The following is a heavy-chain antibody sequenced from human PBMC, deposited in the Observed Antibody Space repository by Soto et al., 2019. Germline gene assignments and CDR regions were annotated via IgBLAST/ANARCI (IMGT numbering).Heavy chain of an antibody. Sequence: PWGSLRLSCAASGFTFRTYSMHWVRQAPGKGLEWVAVMSSGGTHQYYADSVKGRFTISRDNSRNTVFLQMNSLRLEDTAVYYCEKPREPNTYWLFESWGQGTLVTVSS. CDR1: GFTFRTYS. V-gene: IGHV3-30*18. J-gene: IGHJ4*02. CDR3: EKPREPNTYWLFES. D-gene: IGHD3-9*01. CDR2: MSSGGTHQ.